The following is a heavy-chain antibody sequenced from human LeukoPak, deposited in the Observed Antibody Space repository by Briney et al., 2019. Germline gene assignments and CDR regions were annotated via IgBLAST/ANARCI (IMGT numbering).Heavy chain of an antibody. CDR2: IYSGTST. CDR1: GFTVSRHY. V-gene: IGHV3-53*01. CDR3: ARGDYGDLWALDL. J-gene: IGHJ4*02. D-gene: IGHD4-17*01. Sequence: GGSLRLSCAASGFTVSRHYMNWVRQAPGKGLEWVSVIYSGTSTYYADSVKGRFTISRDNSKNMLYLQMNSLRAEDTAVYYCARGDYGDLWALDLWGQGTLVTVSS.